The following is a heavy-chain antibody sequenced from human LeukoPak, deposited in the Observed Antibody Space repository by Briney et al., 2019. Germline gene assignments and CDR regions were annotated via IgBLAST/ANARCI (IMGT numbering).Heavy chain of an antibody. J-gene: IGHJ4*02. CDR1: GFTFSSYG. CDR2: ISYDGSNK. V-gene: IGHV3-30*03. Sequence: GRSLRLSCAASGFTFSSYGMHWVRQAPGKGLEWVAVISYDGSNKYYADSVKGRFTISRDNSKNTLYLQMNSLRAEDTAVYYCARGGYDYVWGSYRYDYWGQGTLVTVSS. D-gene: IGHD3-16*02. CDR3: ARGGYDYVWGSYRYDY.